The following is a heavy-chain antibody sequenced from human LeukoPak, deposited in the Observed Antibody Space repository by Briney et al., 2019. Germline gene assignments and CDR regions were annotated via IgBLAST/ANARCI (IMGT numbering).Heavy chain of an antibody. J-gene: IGHJ4*02. D-gene: IGHD1-26*01. Sequence: GGSLRLSCVASGFTFRNYWMTWVRQAPGKGLEWVANIRQDGGEIYYLDSVKGRLTISRDNAKNSLYLQMNSLRGEDTAVYYCARDGYSGNYCDYWGQGTLVTVSS. CDR2: IRQDGGEI. V-gene: IGHV3-7*04. CDR3: ARDGYSGNYCDY. CDR1: GFTFRNYW.